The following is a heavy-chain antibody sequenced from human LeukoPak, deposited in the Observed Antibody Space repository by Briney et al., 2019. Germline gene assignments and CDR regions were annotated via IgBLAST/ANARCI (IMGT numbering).Heavy chain of an antibody. V-gene: IGHV1-8*02. J-gene: IGHJ4*02. CDR2: MNPNSGNT. Sequence: AAVKVSCKASGYTFTSYGISWVRQATGQGLEWMGWMNPNSGNTGYAQKFQGRVTMTRNTSISTAYMELSSLRSEDTAVYYCATPTHGSSGYYYNWGQGTLVTVSS. CDR3: ATPTHGSSGYYYN. D-gene: IGHD3-22*01. CDR1: GYTFTSYG.